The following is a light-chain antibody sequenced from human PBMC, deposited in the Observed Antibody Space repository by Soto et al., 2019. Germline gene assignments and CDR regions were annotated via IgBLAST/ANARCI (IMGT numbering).Light chain of an antibody. CDR2: HVT. CDR1: SSDVGGYTY. Sequence: QSVLTQPASVSGSPGQSITISRTGTSSDVGGYTYVSWYQQHPDKAPKLMVYHVTNRPSGVSSRFSGSKSGNTASLTISGLQAEDEAVYYCSSYTSSKTFVFGNGNKVTVL. J-gene: IGLJ1*01. CDR3: SSYTSSKTFV. V-gene: IGLV2-14*01.